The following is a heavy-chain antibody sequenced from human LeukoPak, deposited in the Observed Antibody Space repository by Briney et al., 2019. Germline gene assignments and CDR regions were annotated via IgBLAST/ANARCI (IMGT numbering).Heavy chain of an antibody. Sequence: GGSLRLSCAASGFTFSSYSMNWVRQAPGKGLEWVSSISSSSSYIYYADSVKGRSTISRDNAKNSLYLQMNSLRAEDTAVYYCASNTVNDAFDIWGQGTMVTVSS. D-gene: IGHD4-11*01. CDR3: ASNTVNDAFDI. V-gene: IGHV3-21*01. J-gene: IGHJ3*02. CDR1: GFTFSSYS. CDR2: ISSSSSYI.